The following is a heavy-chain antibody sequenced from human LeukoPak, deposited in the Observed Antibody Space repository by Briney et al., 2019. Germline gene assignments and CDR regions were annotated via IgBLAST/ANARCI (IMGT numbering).Heavy chain of an antibody. CDR3: AKEDLGYCSSTSCYTGNDY. V-gene: IGHV3-23*01. J-gene: IGHJ4*02. D-gene: IGHD2-2*02. CDR1: GFTFSSYA. CDR2: ISGSGGST. Sequence: PGGSLRLSCAASGFTFSSYAMSWVRQAPGKGLEWVSAISGSGGSTYYADSVKGRFTISRDNSKNTLYLQMNSLRAEDTAVYYCAKEDLGYCSSTSCYTGNDYWGQGTLVTVSS.